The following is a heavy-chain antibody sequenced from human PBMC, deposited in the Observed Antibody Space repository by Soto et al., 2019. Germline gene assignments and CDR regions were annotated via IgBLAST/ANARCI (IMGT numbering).Heavy chain of an antibody. Sequence: GGSLRLSCEASGFTFNDYSMDWVRQAPEKGLEWVSSISSSGTYIYYADSVKGRFAISRDNANNVMYLQMDTLRAEDTAVYYCVRAGHVFDVHYYGMDLWGQGNTVTVSS. V-gene: IGHV3-21*01. CDR1: GFTFNDYS. D-gene: IGHD3-10*01. CDR2: ISSSGTYI. CDR3: VRAGHVFDVHYYGMDL. J-gene: IGHJ6*02.